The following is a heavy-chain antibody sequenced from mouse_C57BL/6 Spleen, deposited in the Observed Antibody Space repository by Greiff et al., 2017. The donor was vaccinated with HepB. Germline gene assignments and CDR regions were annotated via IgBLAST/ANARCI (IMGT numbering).Heavy chain of an antibody. D-gene: IGHD2-4*01. J-gene: IGHJ4*01. CDR1: GYTFTSYW. Sequence: HVQLQQSGAELVRPGSSVKLSCKASGYTFTSYWMHWVKQRPIQGLEWIGNIDPSDSETHYNQKFKDKATLTVDKSSSTAYMQLSSLTSEDSAVYYCARRGYDYDEGDAMDYWGQGTSVTVSS. CDR3: ARRGYDYDEGDAMDY. CDR2: IDPSDSET. V-gene: IGHV1-52*01.